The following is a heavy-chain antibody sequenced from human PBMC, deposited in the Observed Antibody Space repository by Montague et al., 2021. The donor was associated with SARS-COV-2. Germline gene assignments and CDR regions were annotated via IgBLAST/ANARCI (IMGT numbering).Heavy chain of an antibody. D-gene: IGHD1-14*01. V-gene: IGHV4-59*02. J-gene: IGHJ3*02. CDR2: FCSVGST. Sequence: SETLSLTCTVSGASVGSSDWGWIRQSPGKGLEWIGYFCSVGSTDYNPSLKSRATISRDTSKNQFSLKVRPVTAADTAVYYCARETMTADAFDIWGQGTMVTVSS. CDR3: ARETMTADAFDI. CDR1: GASVGSSD.